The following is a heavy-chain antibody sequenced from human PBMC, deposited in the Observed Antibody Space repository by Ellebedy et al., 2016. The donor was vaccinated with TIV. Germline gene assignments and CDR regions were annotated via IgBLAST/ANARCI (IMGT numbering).Heavy chain of an antibody. V-gene: IGHV1-69*13. Sequence: AASVKVSCKASGGTFSSYAISWVRQAPGQGLEWMGGIIPIFGTANYAQKFQGRVTITADESTSTAYMELSSLRSEDTAVYYCARDRGGGSHYGMDVWGQGTTVTVSS. D-gene: IGHD2-15*01. J-gene: IGHJ6*02. CDR3: ARDRGGGSHYGMDV. CDR2: IIPIFGTA. CDR1: GGTFSSYA.